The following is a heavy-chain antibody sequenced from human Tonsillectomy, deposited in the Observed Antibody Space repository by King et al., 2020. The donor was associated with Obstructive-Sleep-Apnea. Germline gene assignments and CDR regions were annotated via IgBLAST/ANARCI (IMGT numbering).Heavy chain of an antibody. J-gene: IGHJ6*02. CDR3: ARDRSSGGYGMDV. V-gene: IGHV3-21*01. CDR2: ISSSSSYI. Sequence: VQLVESGGGLVKPGGSLRLSCAASGFTFSSYSMNWVRQAPGKGLEWVSSISSSSSYIYYADSVKGRFTISRDKAKNSLYLQMNSLRAEDTAVYYCARDRSSGGYGMDVWGQGTTVTVSS. CDR1: GFTFSSYS. D-gene: IGHD6-19*01.